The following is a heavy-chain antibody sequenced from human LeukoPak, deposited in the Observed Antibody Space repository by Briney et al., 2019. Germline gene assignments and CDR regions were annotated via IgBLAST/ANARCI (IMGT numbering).Heavy chain of an antibody. V-gene: IGHV1-46*01. CDR3: ARDRVVPAATFDY. D-gene: IGHD2-2*01. CDR2: TNPSGSST. CDR1: GYTFTIYY. Sequence: SVKLSCKASGYTFTIYYIHSVPHTPGQGLEWMGITNPSGSSTSYAQKFQGRVTMTRDTSTSTVYMELSSLRSEDTAVYYCARDRVVPAATFDYWGQGTLVTVSS. J-gene: IGHJ4*02.